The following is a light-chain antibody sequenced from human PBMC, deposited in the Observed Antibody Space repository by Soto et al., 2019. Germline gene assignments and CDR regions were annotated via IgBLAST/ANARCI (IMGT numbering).Light chain of an antibody. V-gene: IGKV1-5*03. CDR2: KTS. Sequence: DIQMTQSPSTLSASIGDRVTITCRASQSTTGWLAWYQQKPGKAPKLLIYKTSSLESGVPSRLSGSGSGTEFSLTICCLHLDDFATYYCQQYNPYSYSFGQGTVLDSK. J-gene: IGKJ2*03. CDR3: QQYNPYSYS. CDR1: QSTTGW.